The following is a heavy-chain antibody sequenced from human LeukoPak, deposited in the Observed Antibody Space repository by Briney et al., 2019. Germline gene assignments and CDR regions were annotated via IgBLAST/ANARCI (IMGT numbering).Heavy chain of an antibody. CDR3: ARHDLDWGSFGH. D-gene: IGHD3-16*01. CDR2: INHSGST. J-gene: IGHJ4*02. Sequence: SETLSLTCAVYGGSFSGYYWSWIRQPPGKGLEWIGEINHSGSTNYNPSLKSRVTISVDTSKNQFSLKLSSVTAADTALYYCARHDLDWGSFGHWGQGTLVTVSS. V-gene: IGHV4-34*01. CDR1: GGSFSGYY.